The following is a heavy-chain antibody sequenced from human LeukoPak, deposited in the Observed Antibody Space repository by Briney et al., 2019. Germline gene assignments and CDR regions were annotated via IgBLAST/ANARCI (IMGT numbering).Heavy chain of an antibody. V-gene: IGHV3-33*01. Sequence: GSLKLSCAASGFTFSSYGLHWGRQAPGKGLGGVAVIWYDGSNKYYADSVKGRFTISRDNSKNTLYLQMNSLRAEDTAVYYCARDGALWSYYFDYWGQGTLVTVSS. D-gene: IGHD3-10*01. J-gene: IGHJ4*02. CDR1: GFTFSSYG. CDR3: ARDGALWSYYFDY. CDR2: IWYDGSNK.